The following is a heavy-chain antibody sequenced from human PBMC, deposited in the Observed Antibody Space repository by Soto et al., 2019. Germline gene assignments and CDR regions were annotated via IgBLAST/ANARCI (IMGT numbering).Heavy chain of an antibody. CDR1: GGSISSGDYF. Sequence: SETLSLTCTVSGGSISSGDYFWSWIRQPPGRDLEWIGHVYYSGSTYFNPSLKSRLAISVDTSKNQFSLSLTSVTPADTAVYYCARGRGVVVNGHHISNYFDFWTQGTQVTVSS. J-gene: IGHJ4*02. V-gene: IGHV4-30-4*01. CDR2: VYYSGST. D-gene: IGHD3-22*01. CDR3: ARGRGVVVNGHHISNYFDF.